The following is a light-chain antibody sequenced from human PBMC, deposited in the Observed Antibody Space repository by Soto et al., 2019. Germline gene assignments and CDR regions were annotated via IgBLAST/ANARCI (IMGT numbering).Light chain of an antibody. V-gene: IGLV2-8*01. Sequence: QSVLTQPPSASGSPGQSVTISCTGTSSDVGAYNFVSWFQQHPGKAPKLMIYDVSKRPSGVPDRFSGSKSDNTASLTVYGLQAEDEGDYYCVSYAGSDKWVFGGGTQLTVL. CDR2: DVS. CDR3: VSYAGSDKWV. CDR1: SSDVGAYNF. J-gene: IGLJ3*02.